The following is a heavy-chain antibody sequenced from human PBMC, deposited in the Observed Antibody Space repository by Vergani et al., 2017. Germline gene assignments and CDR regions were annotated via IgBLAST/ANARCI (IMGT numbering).Heavy chain of an antibody. CDR2: ISSSSSYI. V-gene: IGHV3-21*01. CDR1: GFTFSSYS. Sequence: EVQLVESGGGLVKPGGSLRLSCAASGFTFSSYSMNWVRQAPGKGLEWVSSISSSSSYIYYADSVKGRFTISRDNSKNTLYLQMNSLRAEDTAVYYCAKDSSGYYGYFDYWGQGTLVTVSS. D-gene: IGHD3-22*01. J-gene: IGHJ4*02. CDR3: AKDSSGYYGYFDY.